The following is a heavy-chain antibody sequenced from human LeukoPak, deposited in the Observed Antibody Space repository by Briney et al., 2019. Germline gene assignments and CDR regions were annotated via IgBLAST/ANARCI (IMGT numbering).Heavy chain of an antibody. D-gene: IGHD1-26*01. Sequence: ASVKVSCKASGYTFTSYGISWVRQAPGQGLEWMGWISAYNGNTNYAQKLQGRVTMTTDTSTSTAYMELRSLRSDDTAVYYCATGPPRYSGSYYPNYYFDYWGQGTLVTVSS. V-gene: IGHV1-18*01. CDR2: ISAYNGNT. CDR3: ATGPPRYSGSYYPNYYFDY. CDR1: GYTFTSYG. J-gene: IGHJ4*02.